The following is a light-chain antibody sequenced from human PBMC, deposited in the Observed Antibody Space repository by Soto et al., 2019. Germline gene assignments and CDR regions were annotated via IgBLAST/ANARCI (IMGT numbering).Light chain of an antibody. V-gene: IGKV3-15*01. CDR2: GAS. CDR3: QQYNNWPPWT. Sequence: ETVMTQSPATLSVSPGERATLSCRASQSVYSSLAWYQQKPGQAPRLLIYGASTRATGIPARFSGSGSGTEFTLTISRLQYEDVAVDYCQQYNNWPPWTFGQGTKVEIK. J-gene: IGKJ1*01. CDR1: QSVYSS.